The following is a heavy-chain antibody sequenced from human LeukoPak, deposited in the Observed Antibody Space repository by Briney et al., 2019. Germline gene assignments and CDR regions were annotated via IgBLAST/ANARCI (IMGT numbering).Heavy chain of an antibody. J-gene: IGHJ6*02. Sequence: GGSLRLSCAASGFTFSSYAMSWVRQAPGKGLEWVSVIYSGGSTYYADSVKGRFTISRDNSKNTLYLQMNSLRAEDTAVYYCAREGPGLYYGMDVWGQGTTVTVSS. CDR1: GFTFSSYA. CDR2: IYSGGST. V-gene: IGHV3-53*01. CDR3: AREGPGLYYGMDV.